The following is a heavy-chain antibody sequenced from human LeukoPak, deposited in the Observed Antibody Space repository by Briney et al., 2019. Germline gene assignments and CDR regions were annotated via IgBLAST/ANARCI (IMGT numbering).Heavy chain of an antibody. CDR3: ARWTRVTSSSLWYFDL. D-gene: IGHD6-6*01. CDR2: IHNGGSST. V-gene: IGHV3-48*03. Sequence: GGSLRLSCVASGFTFSSYEMDWVRQAPGEGLEWVSYIHNGGSSTYYADSVKGRFTISRDNGKNSLHLQMNSLRVEDTAVYYCARWTRVTSSSLWYFDLWGRDTLVTVSS. J-gene: IGHJ2*01. CDR1: GFTFSSYE.